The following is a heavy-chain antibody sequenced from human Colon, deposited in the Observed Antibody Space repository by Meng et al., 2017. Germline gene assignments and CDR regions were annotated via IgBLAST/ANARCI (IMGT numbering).Heavy chain of an antibody. CDR1: GDSVTTTLSS. CDR3: ARGYRGSTYFAY. V-gene: IGHV4-30-2*06. J-gene: IGHJ4*02. CDR2: IYDNGYT. D-gene: IGHD3-16*01. Sequence: QLQLQDSGSRLVKPSPTLSLTCAVSGDSVTTTLSSWSWIRQSPGKGLEWIGNIYDNGYTYYSPSLRSRVTISVDRSNNQFSLNLNSVTAADTAVYFCARGYRGSTYFAYWGQGILVTVSS.